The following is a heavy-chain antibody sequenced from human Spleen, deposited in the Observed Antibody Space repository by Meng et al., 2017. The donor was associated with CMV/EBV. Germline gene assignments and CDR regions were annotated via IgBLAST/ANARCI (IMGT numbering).Heavy chain of an antibody. D-gene: IGHD3-3*01. V-gene: IGHV3-20*04. J-gene: IGHJ5*02. Sequence: GESLKISCAASGFTFSSYAMHWVRQAPGKGLEWVSGINWNGGSTGYADSVKGRFTISRDNAKNSLYLQMNSLRAEDTALYYCARDRYDFWSGYPNWFDPWGQGTLVTVSS. CDR3: ARDRYDFWSGYPNWFDP. CDR2: INWNGGST. CDR1: GFTFSSYA.